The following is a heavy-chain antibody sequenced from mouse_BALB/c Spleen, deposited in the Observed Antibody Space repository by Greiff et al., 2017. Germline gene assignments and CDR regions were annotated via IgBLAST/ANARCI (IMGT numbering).Heavy chain of an antibody. CDR3: ASGGGLRRTY. J-gene: IGHJ3*01. CDR2: ISYDGSN. V-gene: IGHV3-6*02. D-gene: IGHD2-2*01. CDR1: GYSITSGYY. Sequence: VQLQQSGPGLVKPSQSLSLTCSVTGYSITSGYYWNWIRQFPGNKLEWMGYISYDGSNNYNPSLKNRISITRDTSKNQFFLKLNSVTTEDTATYYCASGGGLRRTYWGQGTLVTVSA.